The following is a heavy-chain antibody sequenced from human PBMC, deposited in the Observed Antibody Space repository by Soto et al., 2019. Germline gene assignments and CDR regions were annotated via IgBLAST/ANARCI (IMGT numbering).Heavy chain of an antibody. Sequence: GGSPRLPCAASGLNFSSYSMNWVRQAPGKGLEWVSSISSSSSYIYYADSVKGRFTISRDNAKNSLYLQMNSLRAEDTAVYYCASLAARDYYYYYMDVWGKGTTVTVSS. CDR1: GLNFSSYS. J-gene: IGHJ6*03. V-gene: IGHV3-21*01. CDR3: ASLAARDYYYYYMDV. D-gene: IGHD6-6*01. CDR2: ISSSSSYI.